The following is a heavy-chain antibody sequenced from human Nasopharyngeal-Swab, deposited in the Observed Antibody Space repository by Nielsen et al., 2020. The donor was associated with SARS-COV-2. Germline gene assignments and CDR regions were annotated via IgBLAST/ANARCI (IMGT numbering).Heavy chain of an antibody. CDR1: GFTFDDYG. CDR2: INWNGGST. J-gene: IGHJ4*02. Sequence: ESLKISCAASGFTFDDYGMSWVRHAPGKGLELVSGINWNGGSTGYADSVKGRFTISRDNAKNSLYLQMNSLRAEDTALYYCARDGGDYYGSGSYDYYFDYWGQGTLVTVSS. CDR3: ARDGGDYYGSGSYDYYFDY. V-gene: IGHV3-20*04. D-gene: IGHD3-10*01.